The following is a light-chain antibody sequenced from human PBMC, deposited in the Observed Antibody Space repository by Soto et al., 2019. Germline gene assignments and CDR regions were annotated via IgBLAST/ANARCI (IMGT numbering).Light chain of an antibody. CDR2: GAS. CDR1: QSVSSSY. V-gene: IGKV3-20*01. CDR3: QQYGGSPPYT. Sequence: EIVLTQSPGTLSLSPGERVTLSCRASQSVSSSYLAWYQQTPAQAPRLLIYGASNRATGIPDRFSGSGSGTAFTLTISSLEPEDFAVYYCQQYGGSPPYTFGQGTKLEIK. J-gene: IGKJ2*01.